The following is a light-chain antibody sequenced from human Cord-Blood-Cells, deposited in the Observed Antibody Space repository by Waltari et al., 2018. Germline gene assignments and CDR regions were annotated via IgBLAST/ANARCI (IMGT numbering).Light chain of an antibody. CDR3: QQYGSSQYN. Sequence: EIVLTQSPGTLSLSPGERATLSCRASQSVSSSYLAWYQQKPGQAPRLLIYGASSRATCLPDRFSGSGSGTDFTLTISRLEPEDFAVYYCQQYGSSQYNFGQGTKLEIK. J-gene: IGKJ2*01. CDR1: QSVSSSY. CDR2: GAS. V-gene: IGKV3-20*01.